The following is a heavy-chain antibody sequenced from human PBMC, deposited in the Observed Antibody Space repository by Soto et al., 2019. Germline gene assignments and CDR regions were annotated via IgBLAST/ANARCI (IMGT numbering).Heavy chain of an antibody. Sequence: QVQLVQSGAEVKKPGASVKISCKASGYSFTEYHLHWVRQAPGQSLEWVGWINPGNGKTKSSQKFQGRFTITRDTAARTAYIAPSSMSPDVSPLASCARGTSESTAALGCLVNYY. CDR3: ARGTSESTAALGCLVNYY. D-gene: IGHD2-15*01. CDR2: INPGNGKT. J-gene: IGHJ6*01. V-gene: IGHV1-3*01. CDR1: GYSFTEYH.